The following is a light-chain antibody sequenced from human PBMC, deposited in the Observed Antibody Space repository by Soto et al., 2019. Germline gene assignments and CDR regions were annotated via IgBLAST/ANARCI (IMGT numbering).Light chain of an antibody. V-gene: IGKV2D-29*01. Sequence: ILMTQTPLSLSVTPGQPASISCKSSQSLLHSDGKTYLYWYLQKPGQPPQLLIYEVSNRFSGVPDRFSGSGSGTEFTLTISSLQPDDFATYYCQQYNTFSPTFGQGTKVDIK. CDR2: EVS. CDR3: QQYNTFSPT. J-gene: IGKJ1*01. CDR1: QSLLHSDGKTY.